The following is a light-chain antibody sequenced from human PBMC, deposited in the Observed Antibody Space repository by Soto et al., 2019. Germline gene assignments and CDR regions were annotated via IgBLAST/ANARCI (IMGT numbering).Light chain of an antibody. CDR1: QSLFDSDDGTTY. Sequence: DIVMTRTPLSLPVTPGAPASISCGSSQSLFDSDDGTTYLDWYLQKPGQSPQLLIYEVSNRFSGVPDRFSGSGSGTDFTLDISRVEAEDVGIYYCMQSTYLPPTFGQGGLLEIK. J-gene: IGKJ5*01. CDR3: MQSTYLPPT. CDR2: EVS. V-gene: IGKV2D-29*02.